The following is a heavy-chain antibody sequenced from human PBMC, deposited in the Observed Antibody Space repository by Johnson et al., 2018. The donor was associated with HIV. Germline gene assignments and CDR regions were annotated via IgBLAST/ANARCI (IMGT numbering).Heavy chain of an antibody. CDR3: AKEKDYGAFDI. J-gene: IGHJ3*02. D-gene: IGHD3-16*01. CDR2: IKQDGSEK. CDR1: GFTFSSYW. V-gene: IGHV3-7*01. Sequence: EVQLVESGGSLVQPGGSLRLSCAASGFTFSSYWMSWVRQAPGKGLEWVANIKQDGSEKYYADSVKGRFTISRDNSKNTVYLQMNSLRAEDTAMYYCAKEKDYGAFDIWGQGTMVTVSS.